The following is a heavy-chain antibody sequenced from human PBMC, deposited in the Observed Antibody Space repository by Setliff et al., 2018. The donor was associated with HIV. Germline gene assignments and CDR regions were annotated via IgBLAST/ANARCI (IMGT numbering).Heavy chain of an antibody. CDR2: LYDTGRT. Sequence: SETLSLTCSVSGGSVIKDNFYWGWIRQAPAKGLEWIGTLYDTGRTYYNPPLKSRVSIFVDTTKNEFSLNLRSVTAADTAVYFFVNSGYDGDYYYYMDVWGKGTTVTVSS. CDR3: VNSGYDGDYYYYMDV. V-gene: IGHV4-39*01. J-gene: IGHJ6*03. CDR1: GGSVIKDNFY. D-gene: IGHD5-12*01.